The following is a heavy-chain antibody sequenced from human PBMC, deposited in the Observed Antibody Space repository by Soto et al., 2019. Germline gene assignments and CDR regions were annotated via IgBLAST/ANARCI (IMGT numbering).Heavy chain of an antibody. J-gene: IGHJ4*02. CDR1: GASIRSGGYY. Sequence: SETLSLTCTVSGASIRSGGYYWSWIRQHPGKGLEWIGYIYSSANTNHSPSLKSRTTISLDTSQNQFSLTLTSVTAADTAVYFCAREGGGYDNLRASYGYFDNWGQGTLVTVSS. CDR2: IYSSANT. V-gene: IGHV4-31*03. CDR3: AREGGGYDNLRASYGYFDN. D-gene: IGHD3-16*01.